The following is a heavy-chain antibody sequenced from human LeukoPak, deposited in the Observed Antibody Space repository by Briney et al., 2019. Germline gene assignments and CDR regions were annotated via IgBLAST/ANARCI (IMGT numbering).Heavy chain of an antibody. Sequence: SVKVSCKASGGAFSSYAISWVRQAPGQGLEWMGRIIPILGIANYAQKFQGRVTITADKSTSTAYMELSSLRSEDTAVYYCARDGTSWPNYYYYGMDVWGQGTTVTVSS. CDR3: ARDGTSWPNYYYYGMDV. D-gene: IGHD2-15*01. CDR1: GGAFSSYA. CDR2: IIPILGIA. J-gene: IGHJ6*02. V-gene: IGHV1-69*04.